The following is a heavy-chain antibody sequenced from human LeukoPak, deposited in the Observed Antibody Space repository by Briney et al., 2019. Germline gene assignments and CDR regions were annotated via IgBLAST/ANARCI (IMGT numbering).Heavy chain of an antibody. V-gene: IGHV4-38-2*02. CDR3: ARGHDYGDYSLDY. J-gene: IGHJ4*02. CDR2: IYHSGST. CDR1: GYSISSGYY. D-gene: IGHD4-17*01. Sequence: SETLSLTCTVSGYSISSGYYWGWIRQPPGKGLEWIGCIYHSGSTYYNPSLKSRVTISVDTSKNQFSLKLSSVTAADTAVYYCARGHDYGDYSLDYWGQGTLVTVSS.